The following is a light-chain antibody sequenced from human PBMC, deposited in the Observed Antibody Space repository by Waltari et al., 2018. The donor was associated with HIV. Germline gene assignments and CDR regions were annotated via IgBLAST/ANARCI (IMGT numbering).Light chain of an antibody. CDR1: RSINTN. J-gene: IGKJ2*01. V-gene: IGKV3-15*01. Sequence: EIVMTQSPATLSVSPGERLTLSCMAGRSINTNLAWYQQRPGPAPSLLVYGASTRASGVPARFSGTGSGTDFTLTISSLQPGDFAIYYCQQYTTWPYTFGQGTKLEIK. CDR2: GAS. CDR3: QQYTTWPYT.